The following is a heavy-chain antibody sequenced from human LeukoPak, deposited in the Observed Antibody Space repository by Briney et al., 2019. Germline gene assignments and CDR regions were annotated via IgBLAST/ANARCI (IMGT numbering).Heavy chain of an antibody. Sequence: SETLSLTCTVSGGSISSYYWNWIRQPPGKGLEWIGYIYYSGSTNYNPSLKSRVTISVDTSKNQFSLKLSSVTAADTAEYYCAGRLWRRDGYNLSAFDIWGQGTMVTVSS. V-gene: IGHV4-59*01. J-gene: IGHJ3*02. CDR2: IYYSGST. D-gene: IGHD5-24*01. CDR3: AGRLWRRDGYNLSAFDI. CDR1: GGSISSYY.